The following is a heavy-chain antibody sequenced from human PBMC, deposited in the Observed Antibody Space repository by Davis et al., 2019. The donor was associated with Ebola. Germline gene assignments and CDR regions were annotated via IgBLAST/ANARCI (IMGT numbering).Heavy chain of an antibody. D-gene: IGHD4-17*01. CDR3: AITVTTFLPSFYYYGMDV. Sequence: SVKVSCKASGYTFTGYYMHWVRQAPGQGLEWMGRIIPILGIANYAQKFQGRVTITADKSTSTAYMELSSLRSEDTAVYYCAITVTTFLPSFYYYGMDVWGQGTTVTVSS. V-gene: IGHV1-69*02. CDR2: IIPILGIA. CDR1: GYTFTGYY. J-gene: IGHJ6*02.